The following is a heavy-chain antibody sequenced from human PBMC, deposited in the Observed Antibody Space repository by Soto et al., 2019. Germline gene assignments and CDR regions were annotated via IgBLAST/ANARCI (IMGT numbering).Heavy chain of an antibody. V-gene: IGHV1-69*13. CDR1: GGTFSSYA. CDR3: AASRARGIAAADP. Sequence: SVKVSCKASGGTFSSYAISWVRQAPGQGLEWMGGIIPIFGTANYAQKFQGRVTITADESTSTAYMELSSLRSEDTAVYYCAASRARGIAAADPWGQGTQDTVSS. CDR2: IIPIFGTA. D-gene: IGHD6-13*01. J-gene: IGHJ5*02.